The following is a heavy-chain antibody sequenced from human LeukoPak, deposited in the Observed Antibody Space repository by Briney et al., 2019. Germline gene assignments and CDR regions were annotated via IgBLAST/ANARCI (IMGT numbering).Heavy chain of an antibody. CDR2: ISSSSSYT. D-gene: IGHD5-12*01. V-gene: IGHV3-11*05. J-gene: IGHJ4*02. CDR1: GXTFSDFY. CDR3: ARGGDIVATIHTFDY. Sequence: GGSLRLSCAASGXTFSDFYMSWLRQAPGKGLEWVSYISSSSSYTNYADSVKGRFTISRDNAKNSLYLQMNSLRAEDTAVYYCARGGDIVATIHTFDYWGQGSLVTVSS.